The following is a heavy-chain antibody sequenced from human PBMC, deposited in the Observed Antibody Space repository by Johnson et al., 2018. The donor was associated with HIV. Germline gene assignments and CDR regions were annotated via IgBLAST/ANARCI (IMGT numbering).Heavy chain of an antibody. Sequence: QVQVVESGGGVVQPGRSLRLSCAASGFTFSRYAMHWVRQAPGKGLEWVAVISYDGSNKYYADSVKGRFTISRDNAKNSLYLQMNSLRAEDTALYYCARVAAAAGRMTDAFDIWGQGTMVTVSS. J-gene: IGHJ3*02. CDR1: GFTFSRYA. CDR2: ISYDGSNK. CDR3: ARVAAAAGRMTDAFDI. V-gene: IGHV3-30-3*01. D-gene: IGHD6-13*01.